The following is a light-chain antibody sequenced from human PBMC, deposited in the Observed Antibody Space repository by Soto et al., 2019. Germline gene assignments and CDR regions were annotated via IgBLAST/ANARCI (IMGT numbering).Light chain of an antibody. Sequence: QLVLTQSPSASASLGASVKLTCTLSSGHSSYDIVWHQQQPEKGPRYLMKVNSDGSHNKGDGIPDLFSGSSSGAERYLTIARLPAEDEADYYCQTWGTGIHVVFGGGTKLTVL. J-gene: IGLJ2*01. CDR1: SGHSSYD. CDR3: QTWGTGIHVV. V-gene: IGLV4-69*01. CDR2: VNSDGSH.